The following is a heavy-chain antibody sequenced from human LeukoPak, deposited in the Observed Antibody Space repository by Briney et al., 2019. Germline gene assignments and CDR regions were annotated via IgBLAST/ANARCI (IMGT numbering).Heavy chain of an antibody. CDR3: ARGVESFDSSGYYI. J-gene: IGHJ4*02. CDR1: GFTFDDYG. D-gene: IGHD3-22*01. V-gene: IGHV3-20*04. Sequence: GGSLRLSCAASGFTFDDYGMSWVRQAPGKGLEWVSGINWNGDSTGYADSVKGRFTISRDNAKNSLYLQMNSLRAEDTALYYCARGVESFDSSGYYIWGQGTLVTVSS. CDR2: INWNGDST.